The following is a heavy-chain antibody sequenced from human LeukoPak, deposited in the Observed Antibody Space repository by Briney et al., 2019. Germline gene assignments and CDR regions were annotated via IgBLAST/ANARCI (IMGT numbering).Heavy chain of an antibody. D-gene: IGHD5-18*01. V-gene: IGHV3-30-3*01. Sequence: PGRSLRLSCAASGLTFSSYAMHWVRQAPGKGLEWVAVISYDGSNKYYADSVKGRFTISRDNSKNTLYLQMNSLRAEDTAVYYCARDSTWIPLDYWGQGTLVTVSS. CDR1: GLTFSSYA. CDR2: ISYDGSNK. CDR3: ARDSTWIPLDY. J-gene: IGHJ4*02.